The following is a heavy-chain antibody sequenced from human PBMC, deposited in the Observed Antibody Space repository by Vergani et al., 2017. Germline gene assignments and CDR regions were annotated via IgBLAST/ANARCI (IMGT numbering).Heavy chain of an antibody. CDR3: ARGGKGIIMVVPSTHL. J-gene: IGHJ4*02. V-gene: IGHV3-30-3*01. CDR2: ISYDGTEK. D-gene: IGHD2-15*01. CDR1: GITFSDYA. Sequence: QVQLVESGGGVVQPGRSLRLSCTVSGITFSDYAFHWVRQAPGKGLEWVAVISYDGTEKKYADSVNGRFTISRDNSKKMMSLQMNSLRVEDTAVYYCARGGKGIIMVVPSTHLWGQGTQVSVS.